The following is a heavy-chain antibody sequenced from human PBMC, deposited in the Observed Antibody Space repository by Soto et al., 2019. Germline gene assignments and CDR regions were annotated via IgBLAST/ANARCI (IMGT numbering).Heavy chain of an antibody. CDR2: INTDGSST. D-gene: IGHD2-21*01. Sequence: QTGGSLRLSCAASEFTFSSNWMHWVRRVPGRGLVWVSRINTDGSSTSYADSVKGRFTISRDNAKNTLYLQMNSLRAEDTAVYYCARDGEGFWGQGTLVTVSS. J-gene: IGHJ4*02. CDR1: EFTFSSNW. V-gene: IGHV3-74*01. CDR3: ARDGEGF.